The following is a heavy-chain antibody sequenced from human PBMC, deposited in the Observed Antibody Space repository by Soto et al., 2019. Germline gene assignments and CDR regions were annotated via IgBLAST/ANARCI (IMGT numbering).Heavy chain of an antibody. D-gene: IGHD3-16*01. J-gene: IGHJ6*03. V-gene: IGHV3-23*01. CDR1: GFTVSSYA. Sequence: EVQLLESGGGLVQPGGSLRLSCAASGFTVSSYAMSWVRQAPGKGLEWVSVISGSGSTYSADAVKGRFTISRDSSKNTVYLKMNSMRAKDTAVYYCANALRFTFTTGYYMDVWGRGTTVTVSS. CDR3: ANALRFTFTTGYYMDV. CDR2: ISGSGST.